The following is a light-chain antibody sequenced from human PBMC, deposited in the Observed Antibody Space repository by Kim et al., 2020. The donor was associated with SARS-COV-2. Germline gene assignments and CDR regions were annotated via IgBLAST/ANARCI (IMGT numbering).Light chain of an antibody. CDR3: AAWDDSLGGVV. CDR1: SSNIGSNY. V-gene: IGLV1-47*01. J-gene: IGLJ2*01. CDR2: RNN. Sequence: SELTQPPSASGTPGQRVTISCSGSSSNIGSNYVYWYQQLPGTAPKLLIYRNNQRPSGVPDRFSGSKSGTSASLAISGLRSEDEADYYCAAWDDSLGGVV.